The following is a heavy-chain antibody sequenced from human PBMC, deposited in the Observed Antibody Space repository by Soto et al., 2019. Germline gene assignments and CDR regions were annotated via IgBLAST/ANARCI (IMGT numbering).Heavy chain of an antibody. J-gene: IGHJ4*02. D-gene: IGHD6-19*01. CDR2: IHYSGTT. CDR3: ARDYSSGWYGL. V-gene: IGHV4-61*01. CDR1: GGSVSSSHY. Sequence: QVQLQESGPGLVKPSETLSLTCTVSGGSVSSSHYWSWIRQPPGKRLEWIGYIHYSGTTNYSPSFKSRVSISLDTPKNQVSLKLSSVTAADTAVYYCARDYSSGWYGLWGQGTLVTVSS.